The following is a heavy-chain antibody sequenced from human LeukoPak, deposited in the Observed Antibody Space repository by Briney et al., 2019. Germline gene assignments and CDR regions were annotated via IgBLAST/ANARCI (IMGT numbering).Heavy chain of an antibody. V-gene: IGHV3-15*01. D-gene: IGHD1-26*01. Sequence: GGSLRLSCAASGITFIHYSMTWVRQAPGKGLEWVGRIKSKTDGGTTDYAAPVKGRFTISRDDSKNTLYLQMNSLKTEDTAVYYCTTVNGGSYSRHVDYWGQGTLVTVSS. J-gene: IGHJ4*02. CDR2: IKSKTDGGTT. CDR3: TTVNGGSYSRHVDY. CDR1: GITFIHYS.